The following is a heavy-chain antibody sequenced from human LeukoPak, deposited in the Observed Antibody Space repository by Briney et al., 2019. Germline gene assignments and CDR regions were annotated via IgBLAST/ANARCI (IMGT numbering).Heavy chain of an antibody. CDR2: INPNSGVT. J-gene: IGHJ5*02. V-gene: IGHV1-2*02. Sequence: GASVKVSCKASGYTFTGYYMHWVRQAPGQGLEWMGWINPNSGVTNYAQKFQGGVTMTRDTSISTAYMELSRLRSDDTAVYYCARDPNYDILTGYSQTWGQGTLLTVSS. CDR3: ARDPNYDILTGYSQT. D-gene: IGHD3-9*01. CDR1: GYTFTGYY.